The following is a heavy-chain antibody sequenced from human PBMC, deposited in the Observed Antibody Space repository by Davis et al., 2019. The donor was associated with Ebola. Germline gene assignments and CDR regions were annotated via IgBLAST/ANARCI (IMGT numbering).Heavy chain of an antibody. CDR1: GGSISSSNW. Sequence: SETLSLTCAVSGGSISSSNWWSWARQPPGKGLEWIGEIYHSGSTNYNPSLKSRVTISVDTSKNQFSLKLSSVTAADTAVYYCARSNQWLVRGFDYWGQGTLVTVSS. J-gene: IGHJ4*02. D-gene: IGHD6-19*01. V-gene: IGHV4-4*02. CDR2: IYHSGST. CDR3: ARSNQWLVRGFDY.